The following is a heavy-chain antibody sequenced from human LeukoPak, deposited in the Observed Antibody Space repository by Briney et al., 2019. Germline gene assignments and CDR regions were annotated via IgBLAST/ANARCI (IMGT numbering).Heavy chain of an antibody. Sequence: GGSLRLSCTASGFTFGDYAMSWFRQAPGKGLEWVGFIRSKAYGGTTEYAASVKGRFTISRDDSKSIAYLQMNSLKTEDTAVYYCTRDRQDYGDYVPNYWGQGTLVTVSP. J-gene: IGHJ4*02. CDR1: GFTFGDYA. V-gene: IGHV3-49*03. CDR2: IRSKAYGGTT. D-gene: IGHD4-17*01. CDR3: TRDRQDYGDYVPNY.